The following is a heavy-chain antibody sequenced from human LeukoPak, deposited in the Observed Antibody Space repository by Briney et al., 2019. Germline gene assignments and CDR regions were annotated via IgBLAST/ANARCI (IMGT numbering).Heavy chain of an antibody. CDR1: GFTFSSYS. D-gene: IGHD5-24*01. CDR2: ISSSSSTI. J-gene: IGHJ4*02. Sequence: GGSLRLSCAASGFTFSSYSMNWVRQAPGKGLEWVSYISSSSSTIYYADSVKGRFTISRDNAKNSLYLHMNSLRAEDTAVYYCARDVDIWGQGTLVTVSS. V-gene: IGHV3-48*04. CDR3: ARDVDI.